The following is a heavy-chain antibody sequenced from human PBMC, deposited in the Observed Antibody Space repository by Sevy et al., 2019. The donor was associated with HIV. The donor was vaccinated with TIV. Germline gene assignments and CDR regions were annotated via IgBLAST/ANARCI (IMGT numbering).Heavy chain of an antibody. CDR1: GGSISSRTYY. CDR2: IYTSGSS. J-gene: IGHJ5*02. CDR3: TRATPGVTSTSRAFDP. D-gene: IGHD3-16*02. V-gene: IGHV4-61*02. Sequence: SETLSLTCTVSGGSISSRTYYWNWIRQPAGKGLEWIGRIYTSGSSDYSPSLKSRVTMSIDTSKNQFSLKLSSLTAADTAVYYCTRATPGVTSTSRAFDPWGQGTLVTVSS.